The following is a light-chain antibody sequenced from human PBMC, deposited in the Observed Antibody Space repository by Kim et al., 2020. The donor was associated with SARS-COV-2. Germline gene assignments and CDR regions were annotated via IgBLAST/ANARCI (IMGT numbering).Light chain of an antibody. J-gene: IGKJ4*01. CDR1: QSVSSSY. V-gene: IGKV3-20*01. CDR2: CAS. CDR3: QQYGSSPLT. Sequence: EIVLTQSPGTLSLSPEERATLSCRASQSVSSSYLAWYQQKPGQAPRLLIYCASSRATGIPDRFSGSGSGTDFTLTISRLEPEDFAVYYCQQYGSSPLTFGGGTKVDIK.